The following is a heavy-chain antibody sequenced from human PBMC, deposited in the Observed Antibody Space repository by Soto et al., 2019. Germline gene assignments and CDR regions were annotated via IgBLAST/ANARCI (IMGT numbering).Heavy chain of an antibody. CDR3: AKDTRNKYYDFWSGYFPPDY. V-gene: IGHV3-23*01. Sequence: PGGSQRLSCAASGFTFSSYAMSWVRQAPGKGLEWVSAISGSGGSTYYADSVKGRFTISRDNSKNTLYLQMNSLRAEDAAVYYCAKDTRNKYYDFWSGYFPPDYWGQGTLVTVSS. J-gene: IGHJ4*02. CDR2: ISGSGGST. CDR1: GFTFSSYA. D-gene: IGHD3-3*01.